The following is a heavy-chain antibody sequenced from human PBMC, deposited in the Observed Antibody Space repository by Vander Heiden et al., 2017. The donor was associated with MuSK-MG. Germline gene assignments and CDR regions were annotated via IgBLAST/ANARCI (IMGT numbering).Heavy chain of an antibody. CDR1: GFTFDEYT. J-gene: IGHJ4*02. D-gene: IGHD2-15*01. V-gene: IGHV3-43*01. CDR2: ISWDGTST. CDR3: AKDGLLGYCIGSCSGLDS. Sequence: DVQLVESVGAVVQPGGSLRLSCAASGFTFDEYTMHWVRQAPGKGLEWVSLISWDGTSTYYADSVKGRFTISRDNYKNSLYLQMNSLRPEDTALYYCAKDGLLGYCIGSCSGLDSWGQGTLVTVSS.